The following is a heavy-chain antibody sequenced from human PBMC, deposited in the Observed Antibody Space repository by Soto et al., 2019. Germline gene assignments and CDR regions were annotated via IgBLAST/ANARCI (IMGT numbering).Heavy chain of an antibody. J-gene: IGHJ2*01. CDR1: GFTFSSYG. CDR2: ISYDGSNK. Sequence: QVQLVESGGGVVQPGRSLRLSCAASGFTFSSYGMHWVRQAPGKGLEWVAVISYDGSNKYYADSVKGRFTISRDNSKNTLYLQMNSLRAEDTAVYYCAKEGEMATILSSYWYFDLWGRGTLVTVSS. D-gene: IGHD5-12*01. V-gene: IGHV3-30*18. CDR3: AKEGEMATILSSYWYFDL.